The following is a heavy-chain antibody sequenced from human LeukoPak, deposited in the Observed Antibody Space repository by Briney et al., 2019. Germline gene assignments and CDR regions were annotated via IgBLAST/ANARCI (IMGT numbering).Heavy chain of an antibody. CDR2: ISSNGGST. Sequence: PGGSLRLSCAASGFTFSSYAMHWVRQAPGKGLEYVSAISSNGGSTYYANSVKGRFTISRDNSKNTLYLQMGSLRAEDMAVYYCAREGYSEFDYWGQGTLVTVSS. V-gene: IGHV3-64*01. CDR3: AREGYSEFDY. J-gene: IGHJ4*02. D-gene: IGHD2-15*01. CDR1: GFTFSSYA.